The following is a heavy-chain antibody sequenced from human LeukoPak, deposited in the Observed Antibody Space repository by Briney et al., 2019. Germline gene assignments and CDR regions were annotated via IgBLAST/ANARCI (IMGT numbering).Heavy chain of an antibody. CDR2: IYHTGNT. Sequence: SQTLSLTCTVSGASISSGGYFWSWIRQPPGKGLEWIGYIYHTGNTYYNPSLESRVTMSVDKSKNQFSLSLASVTVADTAVYYCARERPLDTVVSQDFWGQGTLVIVSS. V-gene: IGHV4-30-2*01. D-gene: IGHD4-23*01. CDR3: ARERPLDTVVSQDF. CDR1: GASISSGGYF. J-gene: IGHJ4*02.